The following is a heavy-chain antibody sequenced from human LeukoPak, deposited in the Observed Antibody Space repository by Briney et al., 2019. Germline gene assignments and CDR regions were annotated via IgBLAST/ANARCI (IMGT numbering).Heavy chain of an antibody. Sequence: ASVKVSCKASGGIFNSKALSWVRQAPGQGLEWMGGIIPMFRTANYGQKLQGRVTITADDSTGTGYMELSSLRSEDTAVFYCAYLSASNTGAFDVWGQGTVVTVSS. D-gene: IGHD2-8*02. J-gene: IGHJ3*01. V-gene: IGHV1-69*13. CDR3: AYLSASNTGAFDV. CDR1: GGIFNSKA. CDR2: IIPMFRTA.